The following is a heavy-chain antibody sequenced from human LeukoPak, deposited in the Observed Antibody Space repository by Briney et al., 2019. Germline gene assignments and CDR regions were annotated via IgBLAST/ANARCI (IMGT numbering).Heavy chain of an antibody. CDR1: GFTFSSYA. V-gene: IGHV3-23*01. J-gene: IGHJ4*02. D-gene: IGHD3-22*01. CDR3: AKGGPYDSSGYYDFDY. Sequence: GGSLRLSCAASGFTFSSYAMSWVRQAPGKGLEWVSAISGSGGSTYYADSVKGRFTISRDNSKNTLYLQMNSLRAEDTAVYYCAKGGPYDSSGYYDFDYWGQGTLVTVSS. CDR2: ISGSGGST.